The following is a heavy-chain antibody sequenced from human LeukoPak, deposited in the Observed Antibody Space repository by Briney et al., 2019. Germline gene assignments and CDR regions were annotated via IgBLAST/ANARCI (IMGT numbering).Heavy chain of an antibody. D-gene: IGHD3-16*01. V-gene: IGHV3-21*01. Sequence: GGSLRLSCAASRFTFSSYSMNWVRQAPGKGLEWVSSISSSGSYIYYADSVKGRFTISRDNAKNSLYLQMNSLRAEDTAVYYCARELHDYVLDYWGQGTLVTVSS. J-gene: IGHJ4*02. CDR2: ISSSGSYI. CDR1: RFTFSSYS. CDR3: ARELHDYVLDY.